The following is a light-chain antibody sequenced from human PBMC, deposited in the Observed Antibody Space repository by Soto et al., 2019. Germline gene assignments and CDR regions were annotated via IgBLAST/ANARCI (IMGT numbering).Light chain of an antibody. CDR3: QQRSNWPGT. V-gene: IGKV3-11*01. CDR1: QSLSSY. CDR2: DAS. J-gene: IGKJ2*02. Sequence: EIVLTQSPATLSLSPGERATLSCRASQSLSSYLAWYQQKPGQAPRLLIYDASNRATGIPARFSGSGSGTDFTLTISSLEPEDFAVYYWQQRSNWPGTFGQGTKLEIK.